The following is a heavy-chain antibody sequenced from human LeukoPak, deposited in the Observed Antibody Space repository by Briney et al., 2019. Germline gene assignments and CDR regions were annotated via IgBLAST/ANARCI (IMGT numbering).Heavy chain of an antibody. Sequence: VASVKVSCKASGYTFTSYYMHWVRQAPGQGLEWMGIINPSVGSTSYAQKFQGRDTMTRDTSTRTVYMELSSLRSEDTAVYYCARDRYCSSTSCLYYFDYWGQGTLVTVSS. CDR1: GYTFTSYY. CDR3: ARDRYCSSTSCLYYFDY. V-gene: IGHV1-46*01. J-gene: IGHJ4*02. CDR2: INPSVGST. D-gene: IGHD2-2*01.